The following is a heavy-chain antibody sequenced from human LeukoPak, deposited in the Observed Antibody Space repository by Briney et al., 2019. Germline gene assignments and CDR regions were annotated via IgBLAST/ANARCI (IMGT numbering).Heavy chain of an antibody. CDR1: GYTLINYG. D-gene: IGHD6-13*01. J-gene: IGHJ5*02. CDR2: ISGYNGNT. V-gene: IGHV1-18*01. CDR3: ARASQQLPRDWFDH. Sequence: ASVTVSCMASGYTLINYGISWVRQAPGQGREWMGWISGYNGNTNYAQKFQGRFTMTTDTSTSTAYMELRSLRSDDTAVYYCARASQQLPRDWFDHWGQGTLITVSS.